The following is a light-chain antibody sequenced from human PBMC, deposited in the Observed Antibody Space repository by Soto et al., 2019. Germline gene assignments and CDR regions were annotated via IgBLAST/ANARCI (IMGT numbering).Light chain of an antibody. V-gene: IGLV1-40*01. Sequence: VPAQPRSVSGARGRRVTFSRTGSSSNIGAGYDVHWYQQLPGTAPKLLIYGNSNRPSGVPDRFSGSKSGTSASLAITGLQAEDEADYYCQSYDSSLSGYVFGTGTKVTVL. CDR1: SSNIGAGYD. CDR3: QSYDSSLSGYV. CDR2: GNS. J-gene: IGLJ1*01.